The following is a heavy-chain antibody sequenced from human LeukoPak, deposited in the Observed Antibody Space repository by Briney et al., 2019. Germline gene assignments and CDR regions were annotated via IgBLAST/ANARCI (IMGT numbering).Heavy chain of an antibody. CDR2: ITASGDRT. D-gene: IGHD2-15*01. V-gene: IGHV3-23*01. CDR3: ARRDIVVIVSASDY. J-gene: IGHJ4*02. CDR1: GFTVSSNY. Sequence: GGSLRLSCAASGFTVSSNYMCWVRQAPGKGLEWVSGITASGDRTYYGDSVKGRFTVSRDSSKNTVYLQMNSLRVDDTAVYYCARRDIVVIVSASDYWGQGTLVTVSS.